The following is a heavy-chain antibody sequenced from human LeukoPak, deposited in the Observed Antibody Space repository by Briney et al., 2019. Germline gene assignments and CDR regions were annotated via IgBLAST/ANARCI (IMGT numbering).Heavy chain of an antibody. Sequence: PSETLSLTCTVSGGSISSSSYYWGWIRQPPGKGLEWIGSIYYSGSTYYNPSLKSRVTISVDTSKNQFSLKLSSVTAADTAVYYCARDVPSGLFDTWGQGSLVTVSS. CDR1: GGSISSSSYY. V-gene: IGHV4-39*07. CDR2: IYYSGST. D-gene: IGHD3-10*01. J-gene: IGHJ4*02. CDR3: ARDVPSGLFDT.